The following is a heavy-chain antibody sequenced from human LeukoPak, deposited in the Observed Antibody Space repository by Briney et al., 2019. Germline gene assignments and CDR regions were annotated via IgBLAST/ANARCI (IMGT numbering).Heavy chain of an antibody. J-gene: IGHJ5*02. V-gene: IGHV4-38-2*02. CDR3: ARDLGDSSGNNWFDP. CDR1: GYSISSGYY. CDR2: IYHSGST. D-gene: IGHD3-22*01. Sequence: SETLSLTCTVSGYSISSGYYWGWIRQPPGKGLEWIGSIYHSGSTYYNPSLKSRVTISVDTSKNQFSLKLSSVTAADTAVYYCARDLGDSSGNNWFDPWGQGTLVTVSS.